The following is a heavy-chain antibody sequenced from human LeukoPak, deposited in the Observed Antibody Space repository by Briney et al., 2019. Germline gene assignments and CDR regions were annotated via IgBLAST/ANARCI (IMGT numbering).Heavy chain of an antibody. CDR3: ARIGMENFYDL. D-gene: IGHD1-7*01. CDR2: INGAGDRT. CDR1: GFTFRGFS. J-gene: IGHJ5*02. Sequence: GGSLRLSCAGSGFTFRGFSMHWVRQTPGRGLGYVSAINGAGDRTYYADSVKGRFSISRDNSKNTLYLQMGNLRGEDMALYFCARIGMENFYDLWGQGTLVTVSA. V-gene: IGHV3-64*02.